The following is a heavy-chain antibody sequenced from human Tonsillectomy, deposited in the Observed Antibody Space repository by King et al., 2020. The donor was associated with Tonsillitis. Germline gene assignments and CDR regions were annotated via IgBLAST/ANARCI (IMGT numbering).Heavy chain of an antibody. CDR3: AKGTRADYYYGMDV. Sequence: VQLVESGGGLVQPGRSLRLSCAASGFTFDDYAMHWVRQAPGKGLEWVSGISWNSGTRGYADSVKGRFTISRDNAKNSLYLQMSSLRAEDTALYYCAKGTRADYYYGMDVWGQGTTVTVSS. V-gene: IGHV3-9*01. CDR1: GFTFDDYA. J-gene: IGHJ6*02. CDR2: ISWNSGTR.